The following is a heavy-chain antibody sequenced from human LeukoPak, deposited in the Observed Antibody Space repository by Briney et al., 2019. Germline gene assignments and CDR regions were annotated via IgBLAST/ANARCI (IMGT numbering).Heavy chain of an antibody. Sequence: GGSLRLSCVASGFSFRDAWMNWVRQAPGKGLEWVSSVSNSGDYIHYADSVKGRFTISRDNSKNTLYLQMNSLRAEDTAVYYCAKDGGLLWFGELPRTFYYMDVWGKGTTVTVSS. D-gene: IGHD3-10*01. J-gene: IGHJ6*03. CDR2: VSNSGDYI. CDR3: AKDGGLLWFGELPRTFYYMDV. CDR1: GFSFRDA. V-gene: IGHV3-23*01.